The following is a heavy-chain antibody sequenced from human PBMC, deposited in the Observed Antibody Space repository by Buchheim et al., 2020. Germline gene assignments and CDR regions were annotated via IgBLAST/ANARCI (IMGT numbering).Heavy chain of an antibody. V-gene: IGHV3-7*01. CDR2: INPDGNEK. CDR1: GLTFSSCW. D-gene: IGHD5-18*01. J-gene: IGHJ4*02. Sequence: EVQLVESGGDLVQPGGSLRLSCAASGLTFSSCWMNWVRQTPGKGLEWVANINPDGNEKSYVDSVKGRFTISRDNAKSALYLQMNSLRAADTAVYYCARGTYSYGFWGPGTL. CDR3: ARGTYSYGF.